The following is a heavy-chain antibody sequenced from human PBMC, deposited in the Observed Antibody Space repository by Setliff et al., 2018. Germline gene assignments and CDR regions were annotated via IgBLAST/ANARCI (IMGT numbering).Heavy chain of an antibody. D-gene: IGHD5-12*01. J-gene: IGHJ4*02. V-gene: IGHV3-30-3*01. CDR1: GFTFTNYA. CDR3: TRGAISGHDLGSPY. Sequence: HPGGSLRLSCAASGFTFTNYAMHWVRQAPGKGLEWVALISYDGNKIYYADSVRGRFTISRDTSKNTVFLQMNSLRPDDTAVYYCTRGAISGHDLGSPYWGQGTLVTVSS. CDR2: ISYDGNKI.